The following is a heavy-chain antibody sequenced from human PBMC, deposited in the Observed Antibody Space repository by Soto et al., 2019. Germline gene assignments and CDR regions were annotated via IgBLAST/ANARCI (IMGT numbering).Heavy chain of an antibody. CDR1: GGSISSGDYY. V-gene: IGHV4-30-4*01. CDR3: ARDKITGLFDY. Sequence: PSETLSLTCTVSGGSISSGDYYWSWIRQPPGKGLEWIGYIYYSGSTYYNPSLKSRVTISVDTSKNQFSLKLSSVTAADTAVHYCARDKITGLFDYWGQGTLVTVSS. D-gene: IGHD2-8*02. CDR2: IYYSGST. J-gene: IGHJ4*02.